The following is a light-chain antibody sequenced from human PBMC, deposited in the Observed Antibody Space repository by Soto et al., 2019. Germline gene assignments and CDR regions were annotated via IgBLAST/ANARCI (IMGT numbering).Light chain of an antibody. CDR3: QQYANSPIT. CDR1: QPVSSNF. Sequence: ELVLTQSPGTLSLSPGESAALSCRASQPVSSNFLAWYQQKPGQAPRLLIYGVSSRASGVPDRFFGSGSGTDFTLTIYRLEPEDFAVYYCQQYANSPITSGQGTRVEI. J-gene: IGKJ5*01. CDR2: GVS. V-gene: IGKV3-20*01.